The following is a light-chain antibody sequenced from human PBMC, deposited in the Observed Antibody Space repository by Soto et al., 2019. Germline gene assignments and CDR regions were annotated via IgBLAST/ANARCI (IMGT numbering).Light chain of an antibody. CDR3: QVYGSSPKT. CDR1: QSISSW. Sequence: DIQMTQSPSTLSASVGDRVTITCRASQSISSWLAWYQQKPGKAPKLLIYDASSLESGVPSRFSGSGAGTDFTLTISRLEPGDFAVYYCQVYGSSPKTFGQGTKVDNK. CDR2: DAS. V-gene: IGKV1-5*01. J-gene: IGKJ1*01.